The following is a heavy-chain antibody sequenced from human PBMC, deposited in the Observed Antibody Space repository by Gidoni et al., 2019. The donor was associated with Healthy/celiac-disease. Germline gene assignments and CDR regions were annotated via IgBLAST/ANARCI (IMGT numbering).Heavy chain of an antibody. D-gene: IGHD3-9*01. CDR2: ISGSGGST. Sequence: EVQLLESGGGLVQPGGSLRLSCAASGFTFSRYAMSWVRQAPGKGLEWVSAISGSGGSTYYADSVKGRFTISRDNSKNKLYLQMNSLRAEDTAVYYCAKDPFVLTGYYSGFDYWGQGTLVTVSS. J-gene: IGHJ4*02. V-gene: IGHV3-23*01. CDR1: GFTFSRYA. CDR3: AKDPFVLTGYYSGFDY.